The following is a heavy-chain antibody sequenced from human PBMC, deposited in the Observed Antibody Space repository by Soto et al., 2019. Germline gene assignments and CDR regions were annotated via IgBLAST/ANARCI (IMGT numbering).Heavy chain of an antibody. CDR3: ARPFFYDILTGYPYDAFDI. V-gene: IGHV1-18*01. CDR1: GYTFTSYG. J-gene: IGHJ3*02. D-gene: IGHD3-9*01. CDR2: ISTYKGNT. Sequence: ASVKVSCKTSGYTFTSYGISWVRQAPGQGLEWMGWISTYKGNTNYAQKFQGRVTMTTDTSTSTGYMELRSLRSDDTAVYYCARPFFYDILTGYPYDAFDIWGQGTMVTV.